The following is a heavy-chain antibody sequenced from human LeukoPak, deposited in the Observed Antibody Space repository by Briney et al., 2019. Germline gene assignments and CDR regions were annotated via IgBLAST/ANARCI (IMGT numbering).Heavy chain of an antibody. D-gene: IGHD2-2*01. Sequence: ASVKVSCKASGYTFTSYGMHWVRQAPGQRLEWMGWINIGSGNTKYSQKFQGRVTMTRNTSISTAYMELSSLRSEDTAVYYCARGPGYCSSTSCLHYYYYGMDVWGQGTTVTVSS. CDR3: ARGPGYCSSTSCLHYYYYGMDV. V-gene: IGHV1-3*04. J-gene: IGHJ6*02. CDR2: INIGSGNT. CDR1: GYTFTSYG.